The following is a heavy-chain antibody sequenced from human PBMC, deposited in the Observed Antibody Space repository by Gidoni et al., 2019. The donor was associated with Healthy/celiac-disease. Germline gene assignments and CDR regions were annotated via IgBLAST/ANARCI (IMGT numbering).Heavy chain of an antibody. D-gene: IGHD2-8*01. CDR3: AREERCRDGVCYDLSWFDP. CDR2: ISSSCSTI. J-gene: IGHJ5*02. Sequence: EVQLVESGGGLVQHGGSLRLSCAASGFTFSSYSMNWVRQAPGKGLEWVSYISSSCSTIYYADSVKGRFTISRDNAKNSLYLQMNSLRDEDTAVYYCAREERCRDGVCYDLSWFDPWGQGTLVTVSS. CDR1: GFTFSSYS. V-gene: IGHV3-48*02.